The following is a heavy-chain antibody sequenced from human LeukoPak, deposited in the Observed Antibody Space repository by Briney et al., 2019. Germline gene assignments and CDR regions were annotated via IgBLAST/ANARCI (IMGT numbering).Heavy chain of an antibody. CDR3: ARGLTMVRD. CDR2: ISYDGSNK. V-gene: IGHV3-30*04. D-gene: IGHD3-10*01. J-gene: IGHJ4*02. CDR1: GFTFSSYA. Sequence: GGSLRLSCAASGFTFSSYAMHWVRQAPGKGLEWVAVISYDGSNKYYADSVKGRFTISRDNSKNTLYLQMNSLRAEDTAVYYCARGLTMVRDWGQGTLVTVSS.